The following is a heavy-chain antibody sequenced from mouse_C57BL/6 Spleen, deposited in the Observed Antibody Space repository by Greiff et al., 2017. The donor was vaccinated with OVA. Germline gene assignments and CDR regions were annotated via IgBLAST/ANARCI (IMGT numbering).Heavy chain of an antibody. V-gene: IGHV1-69*01. CDR3: ARLRLTGSYAMDY. CDR2: IDPSDSYT. J-gene: IGHJ4*01. D-gene: IGHD1-1*01. Sequence: VKLQQPGAELVMPGASVKLSCKASGYTFTSYWMHWVKQRPGQGLEWIGEIDPSDSYTNYNQKFKGKSTLTVDKSSSTAYMQLSSLTSEDSAVYYCARLRLTGSYAMDYWGQGTSVTVSS. CDR1: GYTFTSYW.